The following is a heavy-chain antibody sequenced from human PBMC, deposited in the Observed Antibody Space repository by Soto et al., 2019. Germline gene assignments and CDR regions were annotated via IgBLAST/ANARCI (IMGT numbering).Heavy chain of an antibody. Sequence: QVQLVQSGAEVKKPGSSVKVSCKASGGTFSSYTISWVRQAPGQGLEWMGRIIPILGIANYAQKFQGRVTITADKSTSTAYMELSSLRSEDTAVYYCAYCSSTSCYAGNWFDPWGQGTLVTVSS. J-gene: IGHJ5*02. CDR1: GGTFSSYT. V-gene: IGHV1-69*02. CDR2: IIPILGIA. D-gene: IGHD2-2*01. CDR3: AYCSSTSCYAGNWFDP.